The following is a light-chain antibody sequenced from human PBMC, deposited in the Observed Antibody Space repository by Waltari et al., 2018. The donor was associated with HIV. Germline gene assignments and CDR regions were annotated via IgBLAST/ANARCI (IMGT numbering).Light chain of an antibody. CDR3: MIWHSSAWV. CDR1: SGINVGTYR. V-gene: IGLV5-45*01. Sequence: QAVLTQPASLSASPGASASLTCTLRSGINVGTYRIYWYQQKPGSHPRYLLRYRSDADKEQGSGVPSRFAGSKDASANAGILLISGLQSEDEADYYCMIWHSSAWVFGGGTKLTVL. CDR2: YRSDADK. J-gene: IGLJ3*02.